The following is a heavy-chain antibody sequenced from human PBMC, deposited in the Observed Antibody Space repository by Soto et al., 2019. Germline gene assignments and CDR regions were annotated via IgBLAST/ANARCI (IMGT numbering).Heavy chain of an antibody. D-gene: IGHD2-21*01. CDR1: GYTFTGYY. CDR2: INPETGGT. CDR3: ARERFQVISDGMDV. V-gene: IGHV1-2*02. J-gene: IGHJ6*02. Sequence: ATVKVSCKASGYTFTGYYVHWVREAPGQGLEWMGWINPETGGTSYAQKFQGRVTLSRDTSINTAYLELSSLRFDDAAVYFCARERFQVISDGMDVWGQGTTVTVSS.